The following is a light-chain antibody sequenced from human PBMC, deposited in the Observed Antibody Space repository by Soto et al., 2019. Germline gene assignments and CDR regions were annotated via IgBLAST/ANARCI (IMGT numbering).Light chain of an antibody. CDR2: DAS. Sequence: EVLLTQSPATLSFTPGESATLSCRASQPINTYLGWYQQKSGQSPRLLIYDASNRAADIPARFSASGFGTAFPLTISSLKPEDFGTYYCHHRSNWPPEDTFGQGTKLEI. CDR3: HHRSNWPPEDT. CDR1: QPINTY. V-gene: IGKV3-11*01. J-gene: IGKJ2*01.